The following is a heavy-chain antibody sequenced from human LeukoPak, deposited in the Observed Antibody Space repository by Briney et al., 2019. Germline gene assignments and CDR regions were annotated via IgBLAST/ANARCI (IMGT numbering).Heavy chain of an antibody. CDR3: ATSYYDFWSYSSEYFQH. CDR2: IIPIFGTA. Sequence: ASVKVSCKASGGTFISYAISWVRQAPGQGLEWMGGIIPIFGTANYAQKFQGRVTITADESTSTAYMELSSLRSEDTAVYYCATSYYDFWSYSSEYFQHWGQGTLVTVSS. J-gene: IGHJ1*01. CDR1: GGTFISYA. D-gene: IGHD3-3*01. V-gene: IGHV1-69*13.